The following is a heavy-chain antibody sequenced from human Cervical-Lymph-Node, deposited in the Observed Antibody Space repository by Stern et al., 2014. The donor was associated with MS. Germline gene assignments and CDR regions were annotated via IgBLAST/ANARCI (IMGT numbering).Heavy chain of an antibody. J-gene: IGHJ4*02. Sequence: QVQLVQSGAEVKKPGASVKVSCKASGYSFTAYFIHWVRQAPGQGLEWMGWISTDTGGANYAQRFQVRVTMTRDTSISTTYMELSRLRSDDTAVYYCARDRGSHSDYWGQGTLVTVSS. CDR2: ISTDTGGA. V-gene: IGHV1-2*02. CDR3: ARDRGSHSDY. D-gene: IGHD1-26*01. CDR1: GYSFTAYF.